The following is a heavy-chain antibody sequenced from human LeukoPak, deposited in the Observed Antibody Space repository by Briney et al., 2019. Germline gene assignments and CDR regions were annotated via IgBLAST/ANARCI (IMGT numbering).Heavy chain of an antibody. CDR1: GYSFTSYW. D-gene: IGHD4-17*01. CDR3: ARRTVTRYAWYFDL. J-gene: IGHJ2*01. CDR2: IYPGDSDT. Sequence: GESLKLSCKGSGYSFTSYWIGWVRQMPGKGLEWMGIIYPGDSDTRYSPSFQGQVTISADRSISTAYLQWSSLKASDTAMYYCARRTVTRYAWYFDLWGRGTLVTVSS. V-gene: IGHV5-51*01.